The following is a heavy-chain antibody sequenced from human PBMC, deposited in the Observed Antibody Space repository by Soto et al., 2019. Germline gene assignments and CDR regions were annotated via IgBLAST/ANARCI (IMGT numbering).Heavy chain of an antibody. CDR3: ARDARWYKIDY. D-gene: IGHD1-20*01. Sequence: LRLSCAASGFTFSSYSMNWVRQAPGKGLEWVSYISSSSTIYYADSVKGRFTISRDNAKNSLYLQMNSLRDEDTAVYYCARDARWYKIDYWGQGTLVTVSS. J-gene: IGHJ4*02. V-gene: IGHV3-48*02. CDR1: GFTFSSYS. CDR2: ISSSSTI.